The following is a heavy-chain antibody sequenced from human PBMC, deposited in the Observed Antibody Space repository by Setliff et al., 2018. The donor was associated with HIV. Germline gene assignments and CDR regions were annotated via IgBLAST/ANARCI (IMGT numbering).Heavy chain of an antibody. D-gene: IGHD6-19*01. V-gene: IGHV4-39*01. J-gene: IGHJ6*02. CDR2: IYYSGST. CDR3: AKTYSSGWCPPCYYYYYGMDA. Sequence: LSLTCTVSGGSISSSSYYWGWIRQPPGKGLEWIGSIYYSGSTYYNPSLKSRVTISVDTSKNQFSLKLSSVTAADTAVYYCAKTYSSGWCPPCYYYYYGMDAWGQGTTVTVSS. CDR1: GGSISSSSYY.